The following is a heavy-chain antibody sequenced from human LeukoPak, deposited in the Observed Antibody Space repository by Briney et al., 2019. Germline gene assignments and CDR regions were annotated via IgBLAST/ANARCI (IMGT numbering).Heavy chain of an antibody. D-gene: IGHD1-26*01. CDR3: ARGAREGASLY. V-gene: IGHV1-8*02. J-gene: IGHJ4*02. CDR1: GYTFTSYA. Sequence: ASVTVSCTASGYTFTSYAMHWVRQAPGQRLEWMGWMNPNSGNTGYAQKFQGRVTMTRNTSISTAYMELSSLRSEDTAVYYCARGAREGASLYWGQGTLVTVSS. CDR2: MNPNSGNT.